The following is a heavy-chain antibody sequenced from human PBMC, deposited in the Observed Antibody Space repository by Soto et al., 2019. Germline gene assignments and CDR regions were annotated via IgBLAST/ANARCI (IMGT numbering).Heavy chain of an antibody. CDR2: ISAYNGNT. CDR3: VRGGVCKPLDY. D-gene: IGHD1-26*01. Sequence: QVQLVQSGAEVKKPGASVKVSCKASGYTFTSYGISWVRQAPGQGLEWMGWISAYNGNTNYAQKLQVRVTITTDTSQSTAYMEMRSLRSAYPAVYHCVRGGVCKPLDYRGQGTLVPSSP. CDR1: GYTFTSYG. V-gene: IGHV1-18*01. J-gene: IGHJ4*02.